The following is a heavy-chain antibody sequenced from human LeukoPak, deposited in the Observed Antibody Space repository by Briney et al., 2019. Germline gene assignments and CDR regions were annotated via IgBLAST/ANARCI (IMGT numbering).Heavy chain of an antibody. CDR3: AKVSGGYDFDY. D-gene: IGHD2-15*01. CDR1: GFSFISYG. V-gene: IGHV3-30*18. CDR2: ISDDGRRR. Sequence: GGSLRLSCAASGFSFISYGMHWVRQAPGKGLEWVGVISDDGRRRDYADSVKGRFTISRDNAKNSLYLQMNSLRAEDTAVYYCAKVSGGYDFDYWGQGTLVTVSS. J-gene: IGHJ4*02.